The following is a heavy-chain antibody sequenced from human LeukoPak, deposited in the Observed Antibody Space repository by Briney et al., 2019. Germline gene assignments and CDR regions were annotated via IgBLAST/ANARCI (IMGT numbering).Heavy chain of an antibody. CDR2: ISYDGSNK. Sequence: KPGGSLRLSCAASGFTFSSYGMHWVRQAPGKGLEWVAVISYDGSNKYYADSVKGRFTISRDNSKNTLYLQMNSLRAEDTAVYYCAKDQDEIVYSSSALFDYWGQGTLVTVSS. J-gene: IGHJ4*02. V-gene: IGHV3-30*18. CDR3: AKDQDEIVYSSSALFDY. CDR1: GFTFSSYG. D-gene: IGHD6-6*01.